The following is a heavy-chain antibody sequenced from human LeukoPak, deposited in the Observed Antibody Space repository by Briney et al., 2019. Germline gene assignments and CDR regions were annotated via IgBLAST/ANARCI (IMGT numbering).Heavy chain of an antibody. CDR2: ISWSSGSI. V-gene: IGHV3-9*03. J-gene: IGHJ3*02. D-gene: IGHD3-10*01. CDR1: GFTFDDYA. Sequence: GGSLRLSCAASGFTFDDYAMHWVRQAPGKGLEWVSSISWSSGSIGYADSVKGRFTISRDNAKNSLYLQMNSLRAEDMALYYCAKGLYGSGSYHHDAFDIWGQGTMVTVSS. CDR3: AKGLYGSGSYHHDAFDI.